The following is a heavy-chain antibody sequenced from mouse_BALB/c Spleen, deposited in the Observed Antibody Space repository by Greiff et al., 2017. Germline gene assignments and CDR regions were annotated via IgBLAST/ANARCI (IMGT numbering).Heavy chain of an antibody. CDR2: INPSSGYT. D-gene: IGHD1-1*01. CDR1: GYTFTSYT. V-gene: IGHV1-4*02. CDR3: ASRSHFDY. Sequence: QVQLKQSAAELARPGASVKMSCKASGYTFTSYTMHWVKQRPGQGLEWIGYINPSSGYTEYNQKFKDKTTLTADKSSSTAYMQLSSLTSEDSAVYYCASRSHFDYWGQGTTLTVSS. J-gene: IGHJ2*01.